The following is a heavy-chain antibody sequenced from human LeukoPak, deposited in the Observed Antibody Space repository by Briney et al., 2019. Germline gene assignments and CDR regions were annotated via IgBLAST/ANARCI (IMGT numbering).Heavy chain of an antibody. J-gene: IGHJ4*02. D-gene: IGHD3-10*01. Sequence: SETLSLTCAVYGGSFSGYYWSWIRQPPGKGLEWIGEINHSGSTNYNPSLKSRVTISVDTSKNQFSLKLSSVTAADTAVYYCARRTSLWFGEFPQHKPYNFDYWGQGTLVTVSS. V-gene: IGHV4-34*01. CDR3: ARRTSLWFGEFPQHKPYNFDY. CDR1: GGSFSGYY. CDR2: INHSGST.